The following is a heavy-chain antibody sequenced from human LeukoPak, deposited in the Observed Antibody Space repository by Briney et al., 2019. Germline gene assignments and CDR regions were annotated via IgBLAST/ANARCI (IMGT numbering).Heavy chain of an antibody. CDR2: ISWNSGSI. Sequence: PGRSLRLSCAASGFTFDDYAMHWVRQAPGKGLEWVSGISWNSGSIVYADSVKGRFTISRDNSKNQPYLEMNSLRAEGTAWYYRAKDIQRLLKWEVDYWGQGTLVTVSS. CDR3: AKDIQRLLKWEVDY. CDR1: GFTFDDYA. V-gene: IGHV3-9*01. J-gene: IGHJ4*02. D-gene: IGHD2-21*01.